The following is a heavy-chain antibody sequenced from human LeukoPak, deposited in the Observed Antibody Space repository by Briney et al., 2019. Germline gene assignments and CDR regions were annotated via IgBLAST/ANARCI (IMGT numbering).Heavy chain of an antibody. V-gene: IGHV4-59*01. CDR3: GRGSSAVVI. D-gene: IGHD6-13*01. Sequence: PSETLSLTCTVSGGSISSYYWSWIRQPPGKGLECIGDMYYSGSANYTPSLKSRVTISVDTSKNQFSLKLSPVTAADTAVYYCGRGSSAVVIWGQGTMVTVSS. CDR1: GGSISSYY. CDR2: MYYSGSA. J-gene: IGHJ3*02.